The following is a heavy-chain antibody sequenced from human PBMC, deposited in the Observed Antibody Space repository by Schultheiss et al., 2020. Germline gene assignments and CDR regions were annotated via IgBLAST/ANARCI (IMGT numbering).Heavy chain of an antibody. D-gene: IGHD4-17*01. Sequence: GESPKISCAASGFTFSSYAMSWVRQAPGKGLEWVSAISGSGGSTYYADSVKGRFTISRDNAKNSLYLQMNSLRAEDTEVPGDYEIFHYYYYMDVWGKGTTVNVSS. CDR1: GFTFSSYA. CDR2: ISGSGGST. V-gene: IGHV3-23*01. J-gene: IGHJ6*03. CDR3: YEIFHYYYYMDV.